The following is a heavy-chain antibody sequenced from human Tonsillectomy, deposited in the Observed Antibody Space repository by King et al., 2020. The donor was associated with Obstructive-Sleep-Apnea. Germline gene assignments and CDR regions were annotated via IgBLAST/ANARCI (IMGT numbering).Heavy chain of an antibody. V-gene: IGHV3-30*04. CDR3: ARKYSLTYYFDY. CDR1: GFTFSSYA. Sequence: VQLVESGGGVVQPGRSLRLSYAASGFTFSSYAMHWVRQAPGKGLEWVAVISYDGSNKYYADSVKGRFTISRDNSKNTLYLQMNSLRAEDTAVYYCARKYSLTYYFDYWGQGTLVTVSS. D-gene: IGHD1-26*01. J-gene: IGHJ4*02. CDR2: ISYDGSNK.